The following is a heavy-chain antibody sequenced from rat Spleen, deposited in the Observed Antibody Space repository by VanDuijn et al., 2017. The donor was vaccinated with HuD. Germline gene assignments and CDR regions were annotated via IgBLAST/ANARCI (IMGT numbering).Heavy chain of an antibody. V-gene: IGHV5-29*01. D-gene: IGHD1-7*01. J-gene: IGHJ4*01. CDR3: TTHTVGMGDA. Sequence: EVQLVESDGGLVQSGRSLKLSCAVSGFTFSDYYMAWVRQAPTKGLEWVATITYDGSSTYYRDSVKGRLTISRDNAKSTLYLQMDSLRSEDTATYYCTTHTVGMGDAWGQGASVTVSS. CDR1: GFTFSDYY. CDR2: ITYDGSST.